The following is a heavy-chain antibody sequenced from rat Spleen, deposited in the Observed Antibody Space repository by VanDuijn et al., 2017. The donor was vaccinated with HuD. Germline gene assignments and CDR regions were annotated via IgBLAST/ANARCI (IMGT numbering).Heavy chain of an antibody. CDR2: INPDGGGT. Sequence: EVQLVESGGGLVQPGRSLRLSCVGSGFTFNDYWMTWVRQAPGKGLEWISSINPDGGGTCYPDSVKGRFTISRDIARSTLYLQMNSLRSADTATYYCTRNWDYWGQGVMVTVSS. J-gene: IGHJ2*01. V-gene: IGHV5-31*01. D-gene: IGHD5-1*01. CDR3: TRNWDY. CDR1: GFTFNDYW.